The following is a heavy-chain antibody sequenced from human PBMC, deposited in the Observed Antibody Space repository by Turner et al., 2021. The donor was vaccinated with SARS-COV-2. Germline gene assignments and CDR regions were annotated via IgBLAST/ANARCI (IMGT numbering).Heavy chain of an antibody. CDR3: ARERYYDVMTGPIQCVLDF. CDR1: GGAISSYG. CDR2: IISIVGIA. J-gene: IGHJ6*02. Sequence: VQLVHSGAEVKNPESSVVVTSRASGGAISSYGISWVRQAPRQGLEWMGRIISIVGIAYYAQKFKCSVTIAADKSTITAYMEMSSLRLEDTAVYYCARERYYDVMTGPIQCVLDFWGQGTTVTVSS. V-gene: IGHV1-69*04. D-gene: IGHD3-9*01.